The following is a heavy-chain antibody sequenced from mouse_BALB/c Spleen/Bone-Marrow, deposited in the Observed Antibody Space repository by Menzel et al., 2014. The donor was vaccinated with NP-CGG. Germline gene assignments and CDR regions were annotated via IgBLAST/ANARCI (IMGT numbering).Heavy chain of an antibody. CDR3: AREYYGSSGYFDV. Sequence: QVQLQHSGAELAKPGASVKMSCKASGYNFTSYWMHWVKQRPGQGLEWIGYINPSTGYTEYNQKFKDKATLAADKSSSTAYMQLSSLTSEDSAVYYCAREYYGSSGYFDVWGAGTTVTVSS. J-gene: IGHJ1*01. D-gene: IGHD1-1*01. CDR1: GYNFTSYW. V-gene: IGHV1-7*01. CDR2: INPSTGYT.